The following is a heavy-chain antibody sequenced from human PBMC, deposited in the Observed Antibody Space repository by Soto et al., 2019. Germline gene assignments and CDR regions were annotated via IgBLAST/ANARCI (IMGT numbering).Heavy chain of an antibody. CDR2: INPNSGGT. Sequence: ASVKVSCKASGYTFTGYYMHWARQAPGQGLEWMGWINPNSGGTNYAQKFQGRVTMTRDTSISTAYMELSRLRSDDTAVYYCAKGGIAARPYYYYGMDVWGQGTTVTVSS. J-gene: IGHJ6*02. D-gene: IGHD6-6*01. CDR1: GYTFTGYY. CDR3: AKGGIAARPYYYYGMDV. V-gene: IGHV1-2*02.